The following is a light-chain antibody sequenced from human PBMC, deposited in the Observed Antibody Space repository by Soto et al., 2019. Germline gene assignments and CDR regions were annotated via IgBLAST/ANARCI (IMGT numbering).Light chain of an antibody. CDR2: AAS. Sequence: DIQMTQFPSSVSAYVGDRVTITCRASQGISSWLVWYQQKPGKAPKLLIHAASSLQSGVPSRFSGSGSGTDFTLTINNLEPEDFAVYYCEQYGSSPPSITFGQATRLEIK. CDR1: QGISSW. J-gene: IGKJ5*01. V-gene: IGKV1-12*01. CDR3: EQYGSSPPSIT.